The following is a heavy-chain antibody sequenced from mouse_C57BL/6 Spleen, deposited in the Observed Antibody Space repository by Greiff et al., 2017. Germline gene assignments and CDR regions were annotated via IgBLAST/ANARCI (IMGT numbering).Heavy chain of an antibody. CDR3: ARTGSSGLYYLDD. CDR2: IDPSDGDT. Sequence: QVQLQQPGAELVRPGASVKLSCKASGYTFTSYWMRWVKQRPGQGLEWIGVIDPSDGDTNYNQKFKGKATLTVDTSSSTAYMQLRSLTSEDSAVYYCARTGSSGLYYLDDWGQGTTLTVSS. J-gene: IGHJ2*01. V-gene: IGHV1-59*01. CDR1: GYTFTSYW. D-gene: IGHD3-2*02.